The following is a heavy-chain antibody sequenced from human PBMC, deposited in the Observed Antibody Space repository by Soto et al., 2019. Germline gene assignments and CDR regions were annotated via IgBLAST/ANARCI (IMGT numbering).Heavy chain of an antibody. CDR1: GFTFSNYW. CDR2: INGDGSST. D-gene: IGHD6-13*01. V-gene: IGHV3-74*01. CDR3: ARESRVSAAAEDS. Sequence: PVGSLRLSCTVSGFTFSNYWMHWVRQAPGKGLVWVSRINGDGSSTIYADSVKGRFTISRDNAENTLYLQMNSLRAEDTAVYYCARESRVSAAAEDSWGQGTLVTVSS. J-gene: IGHJ4*02.